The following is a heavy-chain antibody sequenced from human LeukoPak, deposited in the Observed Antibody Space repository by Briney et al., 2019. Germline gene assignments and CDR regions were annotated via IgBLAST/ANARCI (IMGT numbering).Heavy chain of an antibody. J-gene: IGHJ4*02. CDR2: FDPEDGET. D-gene: IGHD3-16*02. V-gene: IGHV1-24*01. CDR3: ATDGGALRPGSYRYYFDY. CDR1: GYTLTELS. Sequence: ASVKVSCKVSGYTLTELSMHWVRQAPGKGLEWMGGFDPEDGETIYAQKFQGRVTMTEDTSTDTAYMELSSLRSEGTAVYYCATDGGALRPGSYRYYFDYWGQGTLVTVSS.